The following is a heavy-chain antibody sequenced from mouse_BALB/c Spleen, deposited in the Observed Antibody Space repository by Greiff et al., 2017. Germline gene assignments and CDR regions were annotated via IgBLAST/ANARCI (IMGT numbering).Heavy chain of an antibody. J-gene: IGHJ4*01. CDR1: GFTFSSYT. CDR3: ARGNYYAMDY. Sequence: EVKLVESGGGLVQPGGSLKLSCAASGFTFSSYTMSWVRQTPEKRLEWVAYISNGGGSTYYPDTVTGRFTISRDNAKNTLYLQMSSLKSEDTAMYYCARGNYYAMDYWGQGTSVTVSS. CDR2: ISNGGGST. V-gene: IGHV5-12-2*01.